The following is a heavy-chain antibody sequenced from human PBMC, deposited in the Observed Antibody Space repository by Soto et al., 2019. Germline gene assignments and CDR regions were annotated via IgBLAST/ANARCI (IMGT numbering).Heavy chain of an antibody. J-gene: IGHJ6*02. V-gene: IGHV3-33*01. CDR2: VWYDGGNK. D-gene: IGHD5-12*01. CDR3: VRAAGYSGNDYVYYYGMDV. Sequence: QVQLVESGGGVVQPGRSLRLSCAASGFTFSSYGMHWVRQAPGKGLEWVALVWYDGGNKYYADSVKGRFTISRDNSKNTRYLQMNSLRDEDTAVYYCVRAAGYSGNDYVYYYGMDVWCQGTTVTVSS. CDR1: GFTFSSYG.